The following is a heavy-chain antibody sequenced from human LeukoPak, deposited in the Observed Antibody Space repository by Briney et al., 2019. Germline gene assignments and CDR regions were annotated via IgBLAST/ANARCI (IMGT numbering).Heavy chain of an antibody. D-gene: IGHD5-18*01. CDR2: IYTTGRT. J-gene: IGHJ4*02. V-gene: IGHV4-4*07. CDR3: ARSGYTISAYHSDF. CDR1: GVSIRSYW. Sequence: SETLSLTCDVSGVSIRSYWWSWVRKPAGKGLEWIGRIYTTGRTNYSPSFQSRVTMSIDMSSNQSSLTLSSVTAADTAVYYCARSGYTISAYHSDFWGQGAPVTVSS.